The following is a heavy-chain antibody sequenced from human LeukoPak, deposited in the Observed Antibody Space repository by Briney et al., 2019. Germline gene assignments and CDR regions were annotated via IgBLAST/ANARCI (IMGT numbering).Heavy chain of an antibody. V-gene: IGHV3-66*01. J-gene: IGHJ4*02. CDR2: IYSSDIT. D-gene: IGHD6-6*01. Sequence: GGSLRLSCAASGFTVSNNYMSWVRQAPGKGLEWVSVIYSSDITYYADSVKGRFTISRDNAKNSLYLQMNSLRAEDTAVYYCASLERIAARRGNYFDYWGQGTLVTVSS. CDR3: ASLERIAARRGNYFDY. CDR1: GFTVSNNY.